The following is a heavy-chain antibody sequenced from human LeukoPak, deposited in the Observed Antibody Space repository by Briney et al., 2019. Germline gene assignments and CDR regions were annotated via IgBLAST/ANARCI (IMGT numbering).Heavy chain of an antibody. Sequence: PSQTLSLTCTVSGGSISSGGYYWRWIRQPPGKGLEWIGYIYSSGSTNYNPSLKSRITISVDTSKNQFSLKLSSVTAADTAVHYCARFAYCGGHCWYYFDYWGQGSLVTVSS. J-gene: IGHJ4*02. CDR2: IYSSGST. CDR3: ARFAYCGGHCWYYFDY. V-gene: IGHV4-61*08. D-gene: IGHD2-21*02. CDR1: GGSISSGGYY.